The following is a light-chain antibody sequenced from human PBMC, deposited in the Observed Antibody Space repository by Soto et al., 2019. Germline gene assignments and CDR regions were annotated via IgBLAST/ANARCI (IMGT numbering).Light chain of an antibody. CDR2: KDS. V-gene: IGLV3-27*01. Sequence: SYELTQPSSVSVSPGQTARITCSGDVLAKKYARWFQQKPGQAPVLVIYKDSERPSGIPERFSGSRSGTTVTLTISGAQVEDEADYYCYSAADNNPVVFGGGTKLTVL. CDR3: YSAADNNPVV. CDR1: VLAKKY. J-gene: IGLJ2*01.